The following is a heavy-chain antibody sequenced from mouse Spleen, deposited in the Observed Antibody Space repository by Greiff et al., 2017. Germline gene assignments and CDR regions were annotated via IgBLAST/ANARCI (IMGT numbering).Heavy chain of an antibody. CDR1: GFTFSSYG. J-gene: IGHJ1*03. Sequence: EVKLMESGGDLVKPGGSLKLSCAASGFTFSSYGMSWVRQTPDKRLEWVATISSGGSYTYYPDSVKGRFTISRDNAKNTLYLQMSSLKSEDTAMYYCARPVTTVPRYWYFDVWGTGTTVTVSS. V-gene: IGHV5-6*01. D-gene: IGHD1-1*01. CDR2: ISSGGSYT. CDR3: ARPVTTVPRYWYFDV.